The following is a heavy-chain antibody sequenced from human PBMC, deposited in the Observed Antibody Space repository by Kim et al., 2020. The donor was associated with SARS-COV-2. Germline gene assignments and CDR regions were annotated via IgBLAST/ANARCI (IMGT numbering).Heavy chain of an antibody. Sequence: GGSLRLSCAASGFTFSSYSMNWVRQAPGKGLEWVSYISSSSSTIYYADSVKGRFTISRDNAKNSLYLQMNSLRDEDTAVYYCARDLHYYDSSGYYPRPRFLYWAQDPLVTVPS. D-gene: IGHD3-22*01. V-gene: IGHV3-48*02. J-gene: IGHJ4*02. CDR2: ISSSSSTI. CDR1: GFTFSSYS. CDR3: ARDLHYYDSSGYYPRPRFLY.